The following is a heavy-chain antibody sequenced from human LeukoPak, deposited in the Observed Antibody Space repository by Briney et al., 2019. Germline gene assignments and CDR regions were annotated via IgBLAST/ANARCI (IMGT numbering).Heavy chain of an antibody. CDR2: INQDGSVR. J-gene: IGHJ4*02. V-gene: IGHV3-7*01. CDR1: GFTLSSYW. Sequence: PGGSLRLSCAASGFTLSSYWMKWVRQAPGKGLEWVANINQDGSVRYYVDSVKGRFTISRDNAKNSVYLQMNSLRGEDTAVYYCLHKNYDYWGQGTLVTVSS. CDR3: LHKNYDY.